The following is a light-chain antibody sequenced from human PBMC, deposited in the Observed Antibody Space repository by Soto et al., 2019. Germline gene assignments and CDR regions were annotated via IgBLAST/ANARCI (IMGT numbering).Light chain of an antibody. CDR2: GAS. CDR3: QQYGSSPRT. J-gene: IGKJ1*01. V-gene: IGKV3-20*01. CDR1: QTVTNNY. Sequence: EIVLTQSPGTLSLSPGESATLSCRASQTVTNNYLAWYQQKPGQAPRRLIYGASSRAIDIRHRFTGSGSGADFTLTLSRLEPEDFAVYYCQQYGSSPRTFGQGTKVEIK.